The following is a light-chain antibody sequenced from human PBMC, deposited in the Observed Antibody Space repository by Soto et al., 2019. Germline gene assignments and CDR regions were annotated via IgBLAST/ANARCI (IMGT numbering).Light chain of an antibody. V-gene: IGKV3-15*01. Sequence: EIVMTQSPATLSVSPGERATLSCRASQSVSSNLAWSQQKPGQAPRLLIYGASTRANGIPARFSGSGPGTEFTLTISSLQAEDFAVYYCQQYNNWPPWTFGQGTKVEIK. J-gene: IGKJ1*01. CDR1: QSVSSN. CDR3: QQYNNWPPWT. CDR2: GAS.